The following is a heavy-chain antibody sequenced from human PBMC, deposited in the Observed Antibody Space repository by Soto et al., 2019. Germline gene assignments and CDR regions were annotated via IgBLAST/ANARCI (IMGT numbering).Heavy chain of an antibody. CDR2: MSYDGSHI. D-gene: IGHD3-10*01. V-gene: IGHV3-30*04. CDR3: ARGFAGGSSFYSFDF. CDR1: GFTICSYT. Sequence: PWGSLRLSCAASGFTICSYTIHCVRQAPGTGLEWVAVMSYDGSHIYYAESVEGRFTVSRDNSKNTLYLQMDRLRVEDTAVYYCARGFAGGSSFYSFDFWGLGTLVTVSS. J-gene: IGHJ4*02.